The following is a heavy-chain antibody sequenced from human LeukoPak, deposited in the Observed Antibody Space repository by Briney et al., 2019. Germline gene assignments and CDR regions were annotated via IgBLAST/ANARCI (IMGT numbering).Heavy chain of an antibody. D-gene: IGHD1-14*01. J-gene: IGHJ4*02. V-gene: IGHV4-59*08. Sequence: SETLSLTCTVSGGSISSYYWSWIRQPPGKGLEWIGYFYYSGTTNYNPSLKSRVTISVATSKSQFSLRLSSVTAADTAVYYCASFGTAMGFDYWGQGTLVTVSS. CDR2: FYYSGTT. CDR3: ASFGTAMGFDY. CDR1: GGSISSYY.